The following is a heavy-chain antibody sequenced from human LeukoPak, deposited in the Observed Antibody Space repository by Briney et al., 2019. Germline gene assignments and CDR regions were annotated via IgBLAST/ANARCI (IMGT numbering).Heavy chain of an antibody. Sequence: SGPTLVKPTQTLTLTCTFSGFSLSTRGVGVGWIRQPPAKALEWLAPIYWDDDKRYSPPLNSRLTIATDTSKVQVVLTMTNMDAVDIAIYYCAHRRYSGGYFDYWGQGTLVTVSS. V-gene: IGHV2-5*02. D-gene: IGHD1-26*01. CDR2: IYWDDDK. CDR3: AHRRYSGGYFDY. CDR1: GFSLSTRGVG. J-gene: IGHJ4*02.